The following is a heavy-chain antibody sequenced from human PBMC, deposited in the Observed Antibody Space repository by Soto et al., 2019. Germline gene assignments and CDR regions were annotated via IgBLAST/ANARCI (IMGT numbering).Heavy chain of an antibody. CDR3: ATQSAKGIYFDY. Sequence: ASVKVSCKVSGYTLTELSMHWVRQAPGKGLEWMGGFDPEDGETIYAQKFQGRVTMTEDTSTDTAYMELSSLRSEDTAVYYCATQSAKGIYFDYWGQGTLVTVSS. CDR2: FDPEDGET. V-gene: IGHV1-24*01. CDR1: GYTLTELS. J-gene: IGHJ4*02.